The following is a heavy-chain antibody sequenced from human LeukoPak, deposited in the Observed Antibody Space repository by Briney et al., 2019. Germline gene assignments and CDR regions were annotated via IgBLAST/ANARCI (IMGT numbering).Heavy chain of an antibody. CDR3: ARSLSGYYYEYPMDV. Sequence: RPGGSLRLSCAASGFTFDDYGMSWVRQAPGKGLEWVSGINWNGGSTGYADSVKGRFTISRDNAKNSLYLQMNSLRAEDTALYHCARSLSGYYYEYPMDVWGKGTTVTISS. J-gene: IGHJ6*03. V-gene: IGHV3-20*01. D-gene: IGHD1-26*01. CDR2: INWNGGST. CDR1: GFTFDDYG.